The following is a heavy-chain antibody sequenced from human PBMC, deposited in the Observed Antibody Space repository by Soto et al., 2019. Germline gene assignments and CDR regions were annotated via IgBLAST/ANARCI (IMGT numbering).Heavy chain of an antibody. CDR1: GFTFSSYA. D-gene: IGHD1-26*01. Sequence: GGSLRLSCAASGFTFSSYAMHWVRQAQGKGLEWVAVISYDGSNKYYADSVKGRFTISRDNSKNTLYLQMNSLRAEDTALYYCAKKGSPSGDNKNWYFDLWGRGTLVTVSS. CDR2: ISYDGSNK. CDR3: AKKGSPSGDNKNWYFDL. J-gene: IGHJ2*01. V-gene: IGHV3-30-3*02.